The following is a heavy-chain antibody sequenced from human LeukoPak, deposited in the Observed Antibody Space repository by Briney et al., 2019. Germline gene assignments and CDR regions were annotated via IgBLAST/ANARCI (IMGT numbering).Heavy chain of an antibody. CDR2: INLSGST. J-gene: IGHJ5*02. CDR1: GPSVIGYY. CDR3: ARLTGWFDP. V-gene: IGHV4-34*01. Sequence: SETLSLTRAVYGPSVIGYYWSWIRQPPGTGREWLGEINLSGSTNYKPSLKSRVTISVDTSKLQLTRMLGAVTAADTAVYYCARLTGWFDPWGQGTLVTVSS.